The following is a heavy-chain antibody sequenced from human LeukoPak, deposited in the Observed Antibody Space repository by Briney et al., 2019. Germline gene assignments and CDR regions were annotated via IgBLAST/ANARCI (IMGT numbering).Heavy chain of an antibody. J-gene: IGHJ4*02. CDR3: AREVTTFVGFDY. CDR2: IIPIFGTA. V-gene: IGHV1-69*05. CDR1: GGTFSSHA. D-gene: IGHD3-16*01. Sequence: SVKVSCKASGGTFSSHAISWVRQAPGQGLEWMGRIIPIFGTANYAQKFQGRVTITTDESTSTAYMELSSLRSEDTAVYYCAREVTTFVGFDYWGQGTLVTVSS.